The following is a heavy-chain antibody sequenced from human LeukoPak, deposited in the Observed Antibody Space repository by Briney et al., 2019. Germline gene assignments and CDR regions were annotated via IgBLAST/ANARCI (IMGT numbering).Heavy chain of an antibody. CDR1: GYTFTGYY. J-gene: IGHJ4*02. CDR2: INPNSGGT. Sequence: ASVKVSCKASGYTFTGYYMHWVRQDPGQGLEWMGWINPNSGGTNYAQKFQGRVTMTRDTSISTAYMELSRLRSDDTAVYYCARGLGSSGWPLIDYXXXGTLVTVSS. V-gene: IGHV1-2*02. CDR3: ARGLGSSGWPLIDY. D-gene: IGHD6-19*01.